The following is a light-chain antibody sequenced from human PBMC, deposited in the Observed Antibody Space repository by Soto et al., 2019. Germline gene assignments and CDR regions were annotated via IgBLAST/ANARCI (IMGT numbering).Light chain of an antibody. CDR3: QQSFSRPMYT. CDR1: QTISTY. J-gene: IGKJ2*01. V-gene: IGKV1-39*01. Sequence: DIQMTQSPSSLSASVGDRVMITCRASQTISTYLNWYQQKPGTAPKLLIYDASTLQSGVPSRFRGSGSGTDFTLTISNLQPEDLVTFYCQQSFSRPMYTFGQGTKVDIK. CDR2: DAS.